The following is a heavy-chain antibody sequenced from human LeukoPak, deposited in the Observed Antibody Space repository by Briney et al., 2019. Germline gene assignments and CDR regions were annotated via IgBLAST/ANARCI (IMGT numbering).Heavy chain of an antibody. Sequence: SETLSLTCTVSGGSISSYYWSWIRQPPGKGLEWIGYIYYSGGTNYNPSLKSRVTISVDTSKNQFSLKLSSVTAADTAVYYCARGLVGATAFDYWGQGTLVTVSS. CDR3: ARGLVGATAFDY. D-gene: IGHD1-26*01. J-gene: IGHJ4*02. CDR2: IYYSGGT. CDR1: GGSISSYY. V-gene: IGHV4-59*01.